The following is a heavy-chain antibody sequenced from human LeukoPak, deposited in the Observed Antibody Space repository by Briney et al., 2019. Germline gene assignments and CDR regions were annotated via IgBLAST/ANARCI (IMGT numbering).Heavy chain of an antibody. Sequence: PAGGSLRLSCAASGFTFGSYWMHWVRQAPGKGLVWVSRINSDGSSTSYADSVKGRFTISRDNAKNTLYLQMNSLRAEDTAVFYCARGDYGDFTAGKDYWGQGTLVTVSS. D-gene: IGHD4-17*01. V-gene: IGHV3-74*01. J-gene: IGHJ4*02. CDR2: INSDGSST. CDR1: GFTFGSYW. CDR3: ARGDYGDFTAGKDY.